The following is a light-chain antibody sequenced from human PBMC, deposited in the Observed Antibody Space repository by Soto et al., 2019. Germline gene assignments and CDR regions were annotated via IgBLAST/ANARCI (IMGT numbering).Light chain of an antibody. CDR1: SSNFGAGYD. CDR2: GNS. Sequence: QSVLTQPPSVSGAPGQRVPISCTGSSSNFGAGYDVHWYQQLPGTAPKLLIYGNSNRPSGVPDRFSGSKSGTSASLAITGLQAEDEADYYCQSYDSSLSGRGVVFGGGTKLTVL. J-gene: IGLJ2*01. CDR3: QSYDSSLSGRGVV. V-gene: IGLV1-40*01.